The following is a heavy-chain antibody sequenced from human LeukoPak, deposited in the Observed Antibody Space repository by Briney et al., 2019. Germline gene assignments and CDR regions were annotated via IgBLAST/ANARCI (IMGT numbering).Heavy chain of an antibody. Sequence: SETLSLTCTVCAGSICSYYWSWHRPPPGMGLEWIGYIFYGGATNYNTSLKSRVTISVESSNTQFSLMMSPVTAADTAVYYCARERRRGADSSGYYLFDPWGQGTLVTVSS. CDR2: IFYGGAT. CDR3: ARERRRGADSSGYYLFDP. D-gene: IGHD3-22*01. CDR1: AGSICSYY. V-gene: IGHV4-59*01. J-gene: IGHJ5*02.